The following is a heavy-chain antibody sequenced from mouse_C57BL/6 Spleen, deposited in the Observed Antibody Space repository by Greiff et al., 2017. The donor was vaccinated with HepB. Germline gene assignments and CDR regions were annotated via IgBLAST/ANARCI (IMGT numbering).Heavy chain of an antibody. J-gene: IGHJ1*03. CDR2: IDPSDSYT. CDR1: GYTFTSYW. CDR3: ARCDYGSSSRYFDV. V-gene: IGHV1-69*01. D-gene: IGHD1-1*01. Sequence: VKLQQPGAELVMPGASVKLSCKASGYTFTSYWMHWVKQRPGQGLEWIGEIDPSDSYTNYNQKFKGKSTLTVDKSSSTAYMQLSSLTSEDSAVYYCARCDYGSSSRYFDVWGTGTTVTVSS.